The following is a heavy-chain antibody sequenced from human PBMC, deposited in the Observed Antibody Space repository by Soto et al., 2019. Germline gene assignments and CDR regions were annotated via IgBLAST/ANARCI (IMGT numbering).Heavy chain of an antibody. J-gene: IGHJ4*02. V-gene: IGHV4-30-2*01. Sequence: QLQLQESGSGLVKPSQTLSLTCAVSGGSISSGGYSWSWIRQPPGKGLEWIGYIYHSGSTSYNPSLKSRVTRSVDRTQNQFSLKLSAETAADTAVCYCASGAPVVNAYWGQGTLVTVSS. CDR3: ASGAPVVNAY. CDR1: GGSISSGGYS. D-gene: IGHD2-21*01. CDR2: IYHSGST.